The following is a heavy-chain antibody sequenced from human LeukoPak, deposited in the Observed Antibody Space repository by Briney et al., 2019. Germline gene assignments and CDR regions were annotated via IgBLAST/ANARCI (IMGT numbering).Heavy chain of an antibody. CDR3: ARSKVQLFPEAFDY. J-gene: IGHJ4*02. CDR2: ISGSGGST. CDR1: GFTFSSYG. V-gene: IGHV3-23*01. Sequence: PGGSLRLSCAASGFTFSSYGMSWVRQAPGKGLEWVSAISGSGGSTHYADSVKGRFTISRDNSKNTLYLQMNSLRAEDTAVYYCARSKVQLFPEAFDYWGQGTLVTVSS. D-gene: IGHD3-10*01.